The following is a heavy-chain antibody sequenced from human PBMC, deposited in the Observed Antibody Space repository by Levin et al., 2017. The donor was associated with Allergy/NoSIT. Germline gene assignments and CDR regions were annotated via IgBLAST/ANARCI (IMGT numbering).Heavy chain of an antibody. J-gene: IGHJ3*02. CDR3: ARFTRPAGVYDSSDSFDI. CDR1: GFTFSNYY. V-gene: IGHV3-23*01. Sequence: GGSLRLSCVSSGFTFSNYYMSWIRQAPGKGLEWVSGVRAEGRDTYYADSVKGRFTISRDNSKNTRVLQMGSLRVADPAVYYCARFTRPAGVYDSSDSFDIWGQGTLVTVSS. D-gene: IGHD3-22*01. CDR2: VRAEGRDT.